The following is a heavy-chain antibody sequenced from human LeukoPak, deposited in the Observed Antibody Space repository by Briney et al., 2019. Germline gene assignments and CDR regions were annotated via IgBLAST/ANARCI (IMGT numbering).Heavy chain of an antibody. CDR3: ARVKRNLGFDP. CDR2: INPSGGST. J-gene: IGHJ5*02. CDR1: GYTFTGYY. V-gene: IGHV1-46*01. D-gene: IGHD1-14*01. Sequence: VASVKVSCKASGYTFTGYYMHWVRQAPGQGLEWMGWINPSGGSTSYAQKFQGRVTMTRDTSTSTVYMELSSLRSEDTAVYYCARVKRNLGFDPWGQGTLVTVSS.